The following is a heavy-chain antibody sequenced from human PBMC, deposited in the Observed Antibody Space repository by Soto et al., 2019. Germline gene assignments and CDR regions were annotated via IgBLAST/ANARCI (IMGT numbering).Heavy chain of an antibody. CDR3: AKDFRVSGSHYGTLNYYYGMDV. D-gene: IGHD3-10*01. CDR2: ISYDGYLK. CDR1: GFTFSKYG. Sequence: QGQLVESGGGVGQPGRSLRLSCEASGFTFSKYGMQWVRQAPGKGLEWVAVISYDGYLKYYVDSVKGRFTVARDNSKNTMFLEMNSLRVEDTALYFCAKDFRVSGSHYGTLNYYYGMDVWGQGTTVTVSS. V-gene: IGHV3-30*18. J-gene: IGHJ6*02.